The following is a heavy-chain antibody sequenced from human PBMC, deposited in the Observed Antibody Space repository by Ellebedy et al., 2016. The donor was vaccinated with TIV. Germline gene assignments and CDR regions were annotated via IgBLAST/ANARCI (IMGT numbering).Heavy chain of an antibody. J-gene: IGHJ4*02. CDR3: ARAGVVPAAMCDY. Sequence: GSLRLXXTVSGGSISSSSYYWGWIRQPPGKGLEWIGSIYYSGSTYYNPSLKSRVTISVDTSKNQFSLKLSSVTAADTAVYYCARAGVVPAAMCDYWGQGTLVTVSS. D-gene: IGHD2-2*01. CDR1: GGSISSSSYY. CDR2: IYYSGST. V-gene: IGHV4-39*07.